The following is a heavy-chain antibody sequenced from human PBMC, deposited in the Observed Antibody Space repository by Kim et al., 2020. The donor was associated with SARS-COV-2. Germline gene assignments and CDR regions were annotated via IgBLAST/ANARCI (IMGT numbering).Heavy chain of an antibody. J-gene: IGHJ4*02. V-gene: IGHV3-11*05. CDR3: ARVAHSIAVALDY. Sequence: YADSVKGRFTISRDNAKNSLYLQMNSLRAEDTAVYYCARVAHSIAVALDYWGQGTLVTVSS. D-gene: IGHD6-19*01.